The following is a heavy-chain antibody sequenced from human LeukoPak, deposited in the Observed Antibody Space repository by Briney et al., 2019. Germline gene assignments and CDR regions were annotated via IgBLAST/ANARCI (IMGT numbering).Heavy chain of an antibody. J-gene: IGHJ4*02. V-gene: IGHV4-4*08. Sequence: SETLSLTCTVSGGSFSSYYWSWIRQPPGKGLEWVGYLFPSGSPSHNPSLKSRVTMSADTSKNQLSLKVTSVTAADTAVYYCARAVYGSGSHFFDFWGQGILVIVSS. CDR3: ARAVYGSGSHFFDF. CDR1: GGSFSSYY. D-gene: IGHD3-10*01. CDR2: LFPSGSP.